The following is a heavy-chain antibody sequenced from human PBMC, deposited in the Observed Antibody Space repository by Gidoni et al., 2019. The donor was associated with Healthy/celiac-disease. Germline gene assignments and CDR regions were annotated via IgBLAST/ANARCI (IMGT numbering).Heavy chain of an antibody. J-gene: IGHJ3*02. D-gene: IGHD3-22*01. V-gene: IGHV3-30*04. CDR2: ISYDGSNK. CDR3: AREGHYMIVAPGHDAFDI. Sequence: QVQLVESGGGVVQPGRSLRLACAASGFTFSSYAMHWVRQAPGKGLEWVAVISYDGSNKYYADSVKGRFTISRDNSKNTLYLQMNSLRAEDTAVYYCAREGHYMIVAPGHDAFDIWGQGTMVTVSS. CDR1: GFTFSSYA.